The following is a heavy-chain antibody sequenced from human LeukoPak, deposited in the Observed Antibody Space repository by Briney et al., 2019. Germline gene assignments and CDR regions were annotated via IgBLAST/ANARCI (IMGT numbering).Heavy chain of an antibody. CDR1: GGSISSYY. D-gene: IGHD4-11*01. CDR2: ISYSGST. J-gene: IGHJ4*02. CDR3: ARGKNYGNYEYFDY. V-gene: IGHV4-59*12. Sequence: SETLSLTCTVSGGSISSYYWSWIRQPPGKGLEWIGYISYSGSTYYNPSLKSRTTISVETSKNQFSLRLSSVTAADTAVYYCARGKNYGNYEYFDYWGQGTLVTVSS.